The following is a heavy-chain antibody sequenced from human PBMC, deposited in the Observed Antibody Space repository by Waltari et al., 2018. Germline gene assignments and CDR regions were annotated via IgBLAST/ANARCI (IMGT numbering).Heavy chain of an antibody. CDR1: GFTFTDYW. V-gene: IGHV3-7*01. CDR2: IHKDGSEK. J-gene: IGHJ4*02. CDR3: VRDHWGPDY. D-gene: IGHD7-27*01. Sequence: EVHLVESGGGLVQPGGSLGLSCAASGFTFTDYWMRWVRQAPGKGPEWVANIHKDGSEKNYVDYVKGRFTISRDNAKDSVYLQMNSLRADDTAMYYCVRDHWGPDYWGQGTLVTVSS.